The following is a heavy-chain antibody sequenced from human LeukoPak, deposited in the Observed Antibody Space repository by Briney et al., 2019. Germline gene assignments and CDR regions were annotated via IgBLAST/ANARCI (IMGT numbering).Heavy chain of an antibody. Sequence: SSETLSLTCAVYGGSFSGYYWSWIRQPPGKGLEWIGEINHSGSTNYNPSLKSRVTISVDTSKNQFSLKLSSVTAADTAVYYCARGIRSGLLWFGDPQSNYFDYWGQGTLVTVSS. CDR2: INHSGST. J-gene: IGHJ4*02. CDR1: GGSFSGYY. CDR3: ARGIRSGLLWFGDPQSNYFDY. V-gene: IGHV4-34*01. D-gene: IGHD3-10*01.